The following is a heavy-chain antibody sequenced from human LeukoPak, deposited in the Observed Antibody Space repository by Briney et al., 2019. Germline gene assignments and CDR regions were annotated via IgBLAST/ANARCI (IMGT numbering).Heavy chain of an antibody. V-gene: IGHV1-18*01. CDR2: ISTYNGNT. D-gene: IGHD3-9*01. CDR1: GYTFTIYG. J-gene: IGHJ4*02. CDR3: ARDARYFDWDFDY. Sequence: GASVKVSCKASGYTFTIYGITWVRQAPGQGLEWMGWISTYNGNTNYAQKFQGRVTMTTDTSTNTAYMELRSLRSDDTAVYYCARDARYFDWDFDYWGQGTLVTVSS.